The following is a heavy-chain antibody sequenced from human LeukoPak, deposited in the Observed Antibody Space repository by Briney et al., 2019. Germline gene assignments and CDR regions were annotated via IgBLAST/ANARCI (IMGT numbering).Heavy chain of an antibody. CDR2: IPNDGTNT. V-gene: IGHV3-30*19. D-gene: IGHD6-6*01. CDR3: ARALDATITPRPGGANFDY. Sequence: QSGGSLRLSCAASGFTFSNYGMHWVRQPPGNGLEWVSVIPNDGTNTYQADSVKGRFTISRDNFKNTLYLQINSLRTEDTAIYYCARALDATITPRPGGANFDYWGQGTLVTVSS. CDR1: GFTFSNYG. J-gene: IGHJ4*02.